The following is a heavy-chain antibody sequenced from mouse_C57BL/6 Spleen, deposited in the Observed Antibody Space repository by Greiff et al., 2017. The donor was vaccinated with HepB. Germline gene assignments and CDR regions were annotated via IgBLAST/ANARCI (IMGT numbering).Heavy chain of an antibody. CDR2: NRNKANNHAT. Sequence: EVQLQQSGGGLVQPGGSMKLSCAASGFTFSDAWMDWVRQSPEKGLEWVAENRNKANNHATYYAESVKGRFTISRDDSKSSVYLQMNSLRAEDTGIYYCTRGTDGDYWGQGTTLTVSS. CDR1: GFTFSDAW. D-gene: IGHD3-3*01. V-gene: IGHV6-6*01. CDR3: TRGTDGDY. J-gene: IGHJ2*01.